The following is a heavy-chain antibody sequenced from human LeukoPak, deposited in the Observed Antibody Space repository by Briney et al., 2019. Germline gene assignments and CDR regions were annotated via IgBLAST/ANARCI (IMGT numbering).Heavy chain of an antibody. CDR1: GYSIISGYY. Sequence: SETLPLTCNVSGYSIISGYYWGWVRQPPGKGLEFIASIYQSERTFYNPSLKSRVISVDMSKNQFSLKLNSVTAADTAVYYCARVYGSGPFDYWGQGIVVTVSS. CDR3: ARVYGSGPFDY. J-gene: IGHJ4*02. D-gene: IGHD3-10*01. CDR2: IYQSERT. V-gene: IGHV4-38-2*02.